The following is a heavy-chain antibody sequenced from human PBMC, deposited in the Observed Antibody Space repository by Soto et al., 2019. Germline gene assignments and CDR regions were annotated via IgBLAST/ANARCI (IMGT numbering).Heavy chain of an antibody. CDR3: AREMKRNYYDSSGYPSVDY. Sequence: TLSLTYTVSGGSISSGGYYWSWTRQHPGKGLEWIGYIYYSGSTYYNPSLKSRVTISVDTSKNQFSLRLSSVTAADTAVYYCAREMKRNYYDSSGYPSVDYWGQGTLVTVSS. J-gene: IGHJ4*02. CDR1: GGSISSGGYY. V-gene: IGHV4-31*03. CDR2: IYYSGST. D-gene: IGHD3-22*01.